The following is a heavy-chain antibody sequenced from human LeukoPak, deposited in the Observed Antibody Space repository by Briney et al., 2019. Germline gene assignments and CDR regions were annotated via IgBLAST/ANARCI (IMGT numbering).Heavy chain of an antibody. CDR1: GYTFTGYY. CDR3: ARGDSYGDFDY. CDR2: ISAYNGNT. D-gene: IGHD4-17*01. Sequence: GASVKVSCKASGYTFTGYYMHWVRQAPGQGLEWMGWISAYNGNTNYAQKLQGRVTMTTDTSTSTAYMELRSLRSDDTAVYYCARGDSYGDFDYWGQGTLVTVSS. V-gene: IGHV1-18*04. J-gene: IGHJ4*02.